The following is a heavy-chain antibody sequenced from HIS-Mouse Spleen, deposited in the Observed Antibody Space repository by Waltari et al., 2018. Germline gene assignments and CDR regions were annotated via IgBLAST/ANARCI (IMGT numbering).Heavy chain of an antibody. CDR2: IGTAGDT. CDR3: ARGYSNYVPYFDY. D-gene: IGHD4-4*01. CDR1: GSPFSSSY. J-gene: IGHJ4*02. Sequence: EVQLVESGGGLVEPGGSLRLSCAPSGSPFSSSYMPLVRQATGKGLEWVSAIGTAGDTYYPGSVKGRFTISRENAKNSLYLQMNSLRAGDTAVYYCARGYSNYVPYFDYWGQGTLVTVSS. V-gene: IGHV3-13*01.